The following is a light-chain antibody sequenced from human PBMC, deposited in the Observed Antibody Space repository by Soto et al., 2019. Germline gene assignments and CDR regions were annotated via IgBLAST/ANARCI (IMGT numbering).Light chain of an antibody. V-gene: IGLV2-14*03. CDR1: SSDVGGYNY. CDR3: TSYTSSSTVI. Sequence: QSALTQPASASGSPGQSITISCTGTSSDVGGYNYVSWYQHHPGKAPKLIIYDVSNRPSGISNRFSGSKSGNTASLTISGLQAEDEADYYCTSYTSSSTVIFGGGTKLTVL. J-gene: IGLJ2*01. CDR2: DVS.